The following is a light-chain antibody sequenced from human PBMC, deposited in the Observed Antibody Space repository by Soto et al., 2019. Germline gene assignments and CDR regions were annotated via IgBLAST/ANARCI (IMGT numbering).Light chain of an antibody. J-gene: IGKJ4*01. CDR2: DAS. CDR3: QQRSNWPPT. Sequence: EIVLTQSPATLSLSPGERATLSCRASQSVSSYLAWYQQRPGQAPRLLIYDASKRATGIPAKFSGSGSGTDFTLTISTLEHEDFAVYYCQQRSNWPPTFGGGTKADIK. CDR1: QSVSSY. V-gene: IGKV3-11*01.